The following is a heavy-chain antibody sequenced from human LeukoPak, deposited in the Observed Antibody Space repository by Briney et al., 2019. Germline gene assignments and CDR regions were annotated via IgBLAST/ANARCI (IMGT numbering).Heavy chain of an antibody. CDR2: IYSSGST. Sequence: PSETLSLTCTVSGGSISGDYWSWIRQPAGKGLEWIGLIYSSGSTNYNPSLKSRVIMSVDTSRNQFSLKLSSVTAADTAVYYCARENVAGRRGNDYWGQGTLVTVSS. CDR1: GGSISGDY. CDR3: ARENVAGRRGNDY. D-gene: IGHD6-6*01. J-gene: IGHJ4*02. V-gene: IGHV4-4*07.